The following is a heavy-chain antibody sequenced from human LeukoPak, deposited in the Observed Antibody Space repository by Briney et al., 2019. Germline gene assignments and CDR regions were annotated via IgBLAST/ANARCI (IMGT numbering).Heavy chain of an antibody. J-gene: IGHJ4*02. CDR1: GFTFSSYA. D-gene: IGHD3-22*01. V-gene: IGHV3-23*01. CDR2: ISGSGGSI. Sequence: GGSLRLSCAASGFTFSSYAMSWVRQAPGKGLEWVSAISGSGGSIYYADSVKGRFTISRDNAKNSLYLQMNSLRAEDTAVYYRAILSGYGYYFDYWGQGTLVTVSS. CDR3: AILSGYGYYFDY.